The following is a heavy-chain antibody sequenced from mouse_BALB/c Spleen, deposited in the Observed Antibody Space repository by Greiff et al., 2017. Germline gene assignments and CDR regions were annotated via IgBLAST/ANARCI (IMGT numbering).Heavy chain of an antibody. CDR3: ARGEDYYGSLFAY. CDR1: GYSITSGYY. D-gene: IGHD1-1*01. Sequence: VQLKESGPGLVKPSQSLSLTCSVTGYSITSGYYWNWIRQFPGNKLEWMGYISYDGSNNYNPSLKNRISITRDTSKNQFFLKLNSVTTEDTATYYCARGEDYYGSLFAYWGQGTLVTVSA. V-gene: IGHV3-6*02. J-gene: IGHJ3*01. CDR2: ISYDGSN.